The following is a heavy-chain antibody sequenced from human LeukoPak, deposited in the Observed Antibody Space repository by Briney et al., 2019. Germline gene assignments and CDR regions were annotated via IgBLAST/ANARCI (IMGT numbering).Heavy chain of an antibody. V-gene: IGHV1-2*02. D-gene: IGHD3-22*01. CDR3: ARDLYDSSGYAFDI. J-gene: IGHJ3*02. CDR2: INPNSGGT. CDR1: GYTFTGYY. Sequence: ASVKVSCKASGYTFTGYYMHWVRQAPGQGLEWMGWINPNSGGTNYAQKFQGRVTMTTDTSTSTAYMELRSLRSDDTAVYYCARDLYDSSGYAFDIWGQGTMVTVSS.